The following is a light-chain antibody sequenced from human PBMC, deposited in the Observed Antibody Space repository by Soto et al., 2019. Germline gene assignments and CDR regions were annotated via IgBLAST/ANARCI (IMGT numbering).Light chain of an antibody. Sequence: DIQMTQSPSTLSASVGDRVTITCRASQSISSWLAWYQQKPGEAPKLLIYDASSLESGVPSRFSGSGSGTEFTLTISSLQPDDFATYYCQQYNSYSGGTFGQGTKVDIK. CDR1: QSISSW. CDR3: QQYNSYSGGT. V-gene: IGKV1-5*01. CDR2: DAS. J-gene: IGKJ1*01.